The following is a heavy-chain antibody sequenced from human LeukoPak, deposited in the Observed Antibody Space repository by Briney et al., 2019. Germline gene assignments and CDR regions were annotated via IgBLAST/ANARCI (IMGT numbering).Heavy chain of an antibody. CDR3: ARGPYSSSSYGMDV. CDR1: GFTLSSYS. J-gene: IGHJ6*02. CDR2: ISSSSSYI. D-gene: IGHD6-6*01. V-gene: IGHV3-21*01. Sequence: PGGSLRLSCAASGFTLSSYSMNWVRQAPGKGLEWVSSISSSSSYIYYADSVKGRFTISRDNAKNSLYLQMNSLRAEDTAVYYCARGPYSSSSYGMDVWGQGTTVTVSS.